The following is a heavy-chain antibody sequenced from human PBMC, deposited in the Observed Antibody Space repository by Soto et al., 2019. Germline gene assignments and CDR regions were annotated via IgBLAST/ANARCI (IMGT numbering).Heavy chain of an antibody. D-gene: IGHD1-26*01. CDR3: AKGGWVRLEWGGY. CDR2: ISYDGSNK. J-gene: IGHJ4*02. Sequence: QVQLVESGGGVVQPGRSLRLSCAASGFTFSSYGMHWVRQAPGKGLEWVAVISYDGSNKYYADSVKGRFTISRDNSKNTLYLQMNSLRAEDMAVYYCAKGGWVRLEWGGYWGQGTLVTVSS. CDR1: GFTFSSYG. V-gene: IGHV3-30*18.